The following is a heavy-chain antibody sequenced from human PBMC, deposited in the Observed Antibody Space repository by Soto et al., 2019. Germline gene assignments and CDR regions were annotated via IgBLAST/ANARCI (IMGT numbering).Heavy chain of an antibody. CDR2: ISYDGSNK. CDR3: AKDHEVPAAMGSIDP. J-gene: IGHJ5*02. D-gene: IGHD2-2*01. Sequence: QVQLVESGGGVVQPGRSLRLSCAASGFTFSSYGMHWVRQAPGKGLEWVAVISYDGSNKYYADSVKGRFTISRDNSKNTLYLQMNSLRAEDTAVYYCAKDHEVPAAMGSIDPWGQGTLVTVSS. CDR1: GFTFSSYG. V-gene: IGHV3-30*18.